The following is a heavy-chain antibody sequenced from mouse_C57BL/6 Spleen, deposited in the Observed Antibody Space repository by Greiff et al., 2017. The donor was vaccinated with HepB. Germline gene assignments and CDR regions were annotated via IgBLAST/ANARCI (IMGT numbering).Heavy chain of an antibody. J-gene: IGHJ3*01. D-gene: IGHD1-1*01. Sequence: EVQLVESGAELVRPGASVKLSCTASGFNIKDDYMHWVKQRPEQGLEWIGWIDPENGDTEYASKFQGKATITADTSSNTAYLQLSSLTSEDTAVYYCTTQYYGSSPFAYWGQGTLVTVSA. CDR2: IDPENGDT. V-gene: IGHV14-4*01. CDR1: GFNIKDDY. CDR3: TTQYYGSSPFAY.